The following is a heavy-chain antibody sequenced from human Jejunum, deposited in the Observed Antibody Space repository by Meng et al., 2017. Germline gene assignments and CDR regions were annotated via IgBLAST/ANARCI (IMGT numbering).Heavy chain of an antibody. CDR3: VKGSTVAVAGDFYY. V-gene: IGHV3-23*01. CDR1: GFSFVNYA. Sequence: EVQLLESGGGFVLPGGSLRLPCAASGFSFVNYAMTWVRQVTGRGLEWVSAISASGTSTYHADSVEGRFTISRDNSRDTLYLHMNSLRAEDTALYYCVKGSTVAVAGDFYYWGQGTLVTVSS. CDR2: ISASGTST. J-gene: IGHJ4*02. D-gene: IGHD6-19*01.